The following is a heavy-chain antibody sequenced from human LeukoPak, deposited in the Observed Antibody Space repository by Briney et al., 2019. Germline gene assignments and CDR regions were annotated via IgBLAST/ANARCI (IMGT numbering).Heavy chain of an antibody. CDR3: ARTMYSRTLDY. CDR1: GYSISSGSY. CDR2: IHHSGST. J-gene: IGHJ4*02. D-gene: IGHD6-13*01. Sequence: SETLSLTCSVSGYSISSGSYWGWIRQPPGKGLEWIGSIHHSGSTYYNPSLKSRVTISVDTSKNHFSLKLTSVTAADTAVYYCARTMYSRTLDYWGQGTLVTVSS. V-gene: IGHV4-38-2*02.